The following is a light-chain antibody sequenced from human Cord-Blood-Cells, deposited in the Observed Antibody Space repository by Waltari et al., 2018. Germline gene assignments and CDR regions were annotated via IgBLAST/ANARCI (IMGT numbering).Light chain of an antibody. Sequence: DIVMTQSPDSLAVSLGERATINCKSSQSVLYSSNNKNYLAWYHQKPGKPPKLLIYWASTRESGVPDRFSSSGSGTDFTLTISSLQAEDVAVYYCQQYYSTPYTFGQGTKLEIK. V-gene: IGKV4-1*01. J-gene: IGKJ2*01. CDR3: QQYYSTPYT. CDR2: WAS. CDR1: QSVLYSSNNKNY.